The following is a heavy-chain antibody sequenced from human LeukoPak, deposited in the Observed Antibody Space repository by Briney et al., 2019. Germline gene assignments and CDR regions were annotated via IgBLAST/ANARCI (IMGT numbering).Heavy chain of an antibody. CDR3: ASQYYYDSSGLGFRFDY. J-gene: IGHJ4*02. Sequence: PSETLSLTCAVYGGSFSGYYWSWIRQPPGKGLEWIGEINHSGSTNYNPSLKSRATISVDTSKNQFSLKLSSVTAADTAVYYCASQYYYDSSGLGFRFDYWGQGTLVTVSS. CDR1: GGSFSGYY. V-gene: IGHV4-34*01. CDR2: INHSGST. D-gene: IGHD3-22*01.